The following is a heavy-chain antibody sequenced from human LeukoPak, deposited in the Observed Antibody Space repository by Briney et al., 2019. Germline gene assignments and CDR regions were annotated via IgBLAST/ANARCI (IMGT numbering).Heavy chain of an antibody. J-gene: IGHJ4*02. CDR3: AKDRDILTGYPYYFDY. Sequence: GGSLRLSCAASGFTFSDYYMSWIRQAPGKGLEWVSYISSSGSTIYYADSVKGRFTISRDNSKNTLYLQMNSLRAEGTAVYYCAKDRDILTGYPYYFDYWGQGTLVTVSS. CDR2: ISSSGSTI. D-gene: IGHD3-9*01. CDR1: GFTFSDYY. V-gene: IGHV3-11*01.